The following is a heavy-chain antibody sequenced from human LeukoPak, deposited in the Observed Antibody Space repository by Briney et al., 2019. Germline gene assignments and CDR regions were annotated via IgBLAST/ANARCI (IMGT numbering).Heavy chain of an antibody. CDR1: GYSITSAYY. D-gene: IGHD3-22*01. CDR3: ARVSGITMIVVVQSDGFDI. CDR2: IYHSGST. Sequence: PSETLSLTCTVSGYSITSAYYWGWIRQPPGKGLEWIGSIYHSGSTYYNPSLKSRVTISVDTSKNQFSLKLSSVTAADTAVYYCARVSGITMIVVVQSDGFDIWGQGTMVSVSS. J-gene: IGHJ3*02. V-gene: IGHV4-38-2*02.